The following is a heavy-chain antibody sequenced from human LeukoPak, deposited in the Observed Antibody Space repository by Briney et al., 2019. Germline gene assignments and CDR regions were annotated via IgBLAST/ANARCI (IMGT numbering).Heavy chain of an antibody. CDR2: IYYRGST. CDR3: ASGGPYYYGSGSYPH. V-gene: IGHV4-61*08. Sequence: SETLSLTCTVSGGSISSGGYYWSWLRQHPGEGLEWIGYIYYRGSTNYNPSLKSRVTISVDTSKNQFSLKLSSGTAADTAVYYCASGGPYYYGSGSYPHWGQGTLVTVSS. D-gene: IGHD3-10*01. J-gene: IGHJ4*02. CDR1: GGSISSGGYY.